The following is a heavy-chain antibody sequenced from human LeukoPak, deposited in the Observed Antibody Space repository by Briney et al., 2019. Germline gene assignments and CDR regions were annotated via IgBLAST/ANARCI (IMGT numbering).Heavy chain of an antibody. V-gene: IGHV1-18*04. J-gene: IGHJ4*02. CDR3: ARSPPHNIAVAGTGFDY. CDR1: GYTFTGYY. Sequence: ASVKVSCKASGYTFTGYYMHWVRQAPGQGLEWMGWISAYNGNTNYAQKLQGRVTMTTDTSTSTAYMELRSLRSDDTAAYYCARSPPHNIAVAGTGFDYWGQGTLVTVSS. D-gene: IGHD6-19*01. CDR2: ISAYNGNT.